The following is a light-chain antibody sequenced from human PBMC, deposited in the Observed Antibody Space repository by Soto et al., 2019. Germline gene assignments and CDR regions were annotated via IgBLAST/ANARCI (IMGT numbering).Light chain of an antibody. CDR1: QSLLHSHGYTY. V-gene: IGKV2-28*01. J-gene: IGKJ4*01. CDR2: MGS. Sequence: DIVMTQSPVSLPVTPGEPASISCRSSQSLLHSHGYTYLDWYLQKPGQSPQLLIYMGSTLASGVPDRFSGSGSDTDFTLKISRVEAEDVGVYYCMQALPIPLTLGGGTKVEIK. CDR3: MQALPIPLT.